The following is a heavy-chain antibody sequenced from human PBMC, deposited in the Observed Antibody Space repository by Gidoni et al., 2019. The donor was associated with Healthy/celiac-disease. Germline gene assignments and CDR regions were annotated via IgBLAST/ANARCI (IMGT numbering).Heavy chain of an antibody. CDR3: TTDLGWSGYYPRAFDY. V-gene: IGHV3-15*01. J-gene: IGHJ4*02. D-gene: IGHD3-3*01. Sequence: EVQLVESGGGLVKPGGYLRLSCAASGFTSSNAWMSWVRQAPGKGLEWVGRIKSKTDGGTTDYAAPVKGRFTISRDESKNTLYLQMNSLKTEDTAVYYCTTDLGWSGYYPRAFDYWGQGTLVTVSS. CDR2: IKSKTDGGTT. CDR1: GFTSSNAW.